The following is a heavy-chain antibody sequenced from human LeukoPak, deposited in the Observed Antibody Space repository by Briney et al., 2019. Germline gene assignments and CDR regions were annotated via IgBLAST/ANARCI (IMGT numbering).Heavy chain of an antibody. CDR2: INSDGSST. CDR1: GFTFSSYG. J-gene: IGHJ5*02. CDR3: ARDLGQYYDTSDNWFDP. V-gene: IGHV3-74*01. D-gene: IGHD3-22*01. Sequence: GGSLRLSCAASGFTFSSYGMHWVRQAPGKGLVWVSRINSDGSSTSYADSVKGRFTISRDNAKNTLYLQMNSLRAEDTAVYYCARDLGQYYDTSDNWFDPWGQGTLVTVSS.